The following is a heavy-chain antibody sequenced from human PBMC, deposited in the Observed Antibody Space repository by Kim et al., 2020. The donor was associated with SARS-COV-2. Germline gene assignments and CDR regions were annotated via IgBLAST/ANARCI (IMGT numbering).Heavy chain of an antibody. CDR2: I. Sequence: IRYSPSFQGQVTISGDKSISTAYLQWSSLKASDTAMYYCARQDTRYSSSAWGQGTLVTVSS. D-gene: IGHD5-18*01. J-gene: IGHJ4*02. CDR3: ARQDTRYSSSA. V-gene: IGHV5-51*01.